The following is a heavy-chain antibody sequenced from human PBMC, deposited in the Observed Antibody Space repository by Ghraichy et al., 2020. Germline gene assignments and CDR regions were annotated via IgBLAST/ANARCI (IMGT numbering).Heavy chain of an antibody. V-gene: IGHV2-5*05. CDR1: GFSLSSKGLG. D-gene: IGHD3-10*01. J-gene: IGHJ6*02. CDR2: VFWDDDQ. CDR3: ARWGRGRRTLSVTRVQGLTRQSTYYFYALDV. Sequence: SGPTLVKPTQTLTLTCTFSGFSLSSKGLGVGWIRQSPGQAPEWLALVFWDDDQHFAPSLEHRLTIDKDTSKNEVVLTMTNMHPVDTGTYYCARWGRGRRTLSVTRVQGLTRQSTYYFYALDVWGRGTAVTVSS.